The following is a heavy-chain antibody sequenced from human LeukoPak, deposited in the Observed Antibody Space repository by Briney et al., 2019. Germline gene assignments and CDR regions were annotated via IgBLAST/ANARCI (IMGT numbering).Heavy chain of an antibody. Sequence: QPGGSLRLSCAASGFTFSSYEMNWVRQAPGKGLEWVSYISSSGSTIYYADSVKGRFTISRDNAKNSLYLQMNSLRAEDTAVYYCARDGSTDYYDSSGYYYFDYWGQGTLVTVSS. D-gene: IGHD3-22*01. CDR2: ISSSGSTI. CDR1: GFTFSSYE. J-gene: IGHJ4*02. CDR3: ARDGSTDYYDSSGYYYFDY. V-gene: IGHV3-48*03.